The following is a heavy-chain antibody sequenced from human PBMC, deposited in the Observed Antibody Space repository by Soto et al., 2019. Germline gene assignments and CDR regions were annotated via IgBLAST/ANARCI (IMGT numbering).Heavy chain of an antibody. CDR1: GFTFDDYA. Sequence: EVQLVESGGGLVQPGRSLRLSCAASGFTFDDYAMHWVRQAPGKGLEWVSGISWNSGSIGYADSVKGRFTISRDNAKNALYLHMNSRRAEDTALYYCATDRATVTTGDFDYWGQGTLVTVSS. J-gene: IGHJ4*02. D-gene: IGHD4-17*01. CDR2: ISWNSGSI. V-gene: IGHV3-9*01. CDR3: ATDRATVTTGDFDY.